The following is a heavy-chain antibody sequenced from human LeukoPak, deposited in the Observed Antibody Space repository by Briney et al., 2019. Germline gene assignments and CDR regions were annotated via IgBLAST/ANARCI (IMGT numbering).Heavy chain of an antibody. V-gene: IGHV3-66*01. CDR2: IYSDGST. D-gene: IGHD6-13*01. CDR3: VKDRWVDH. CDR1: GFIVSGDF. J-gene: IGHJ4*02. Sequence: GGSLRLSCAASGFIVSGDFMSWVRQAPGKGLEWVSVIYSDGSTYYADSVKGRFTISRDNSKNTLYLQMSSLRPEDTAVYYCVKDRWVDHWGQGTLVTVSS.